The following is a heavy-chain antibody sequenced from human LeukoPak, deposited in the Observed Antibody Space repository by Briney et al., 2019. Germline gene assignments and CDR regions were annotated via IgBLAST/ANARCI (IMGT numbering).Heavy chain of an antibody. CDR1: GFTFSSYG. D-gene: IGHD2-15*01. CDR3: AKDCSGGSCYSPFDY. CDR2: ISYDGSNK. J-gene: IGHJ4*02. V-gene: IGHV3-30*18. Sequence: QPGRSLRLSCAASGFTFSSYGMHWVRQAPGKGLEWVAVISYDGSNKYYADSVKGRFTISRDNSKNTLYLQMNSLRAEDTAVYYCAKDCSGGSCYSPFDYWGQGTLATVSS.